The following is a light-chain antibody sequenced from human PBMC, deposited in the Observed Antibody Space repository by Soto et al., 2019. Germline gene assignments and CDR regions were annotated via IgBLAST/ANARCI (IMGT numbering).Light chain of an antibody. CDR2: DVS. V-gene: IGLV2-14*01. Sequence: QSVLTQSASVSVSPGQSITISCTGTTSDVGGYNYVSWYQQHPGKAPKLIIYDVSNRPSGVSTRFSGSKSGNTASLTISGLQAEDEADYSCSSYTSTNSWVFGGGTKLTVL. J-gene: IGLJ3*02. CDR3: SSYTSTNSWV. CDR1: TSDVGGYNY.